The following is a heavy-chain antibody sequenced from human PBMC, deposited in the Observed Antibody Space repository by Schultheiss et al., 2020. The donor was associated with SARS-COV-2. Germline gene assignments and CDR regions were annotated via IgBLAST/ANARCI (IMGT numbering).Heavy chain of an antibody. Sequence: GGSLRLSCAASGFTFSSSWMHWVRQAPGKGLVWVAVISYDGSNKYYADSVKGRFTISRDNSKNTLYLQMNSLRAEDTAVYYCARDEQWLALDYWGQGTLVTVSS. V-gene: IGHV3-30*03. CDR3: ARDEQWLALDY. J-gene: IGHJ4*02. D-gene: IGHD6-19*01. CDR1: GFTFSSSW. CDR2: ISYDGSNK.